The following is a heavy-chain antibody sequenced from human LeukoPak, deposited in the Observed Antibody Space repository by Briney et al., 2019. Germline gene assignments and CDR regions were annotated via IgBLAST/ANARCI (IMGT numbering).Heavy chain of an antibody. D-gene: IGHD2-2*01. CDR1: GFTFSSYG. CDR3: AKDMGYCSSATCYGLDY. J-gene: IGHJ4*02. Sequence: GGTLRLSCAASGFTFSSYGMSWVRQAPGKGLEWVSAISGSGGSTYYADSVKGRFTISRDNSKNTLYLQMNSLRAEDTAIYYCAKDMGYCSSATCYGLDYWGQGTLVTVSS. V-gene: IGHV3-23*01. CDR2: ISGSGGST.